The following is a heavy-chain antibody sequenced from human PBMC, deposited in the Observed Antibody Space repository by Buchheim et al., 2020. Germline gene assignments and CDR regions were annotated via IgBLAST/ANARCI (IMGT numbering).Heavy chain of an antibody. J-gene: IGHJ4*02. CDR2: IYYSGDT. CDR1: GGSISSSRYY. V-gene: IGHV4-39*01. D-gene: IGHD6-19*01. CDR3: ARQPGLVVAGLYYFDY. Sequence: QLQLQQSGPGLVKPSETLSLTCTVSGGSISSSRYYWGWIRQPPGKSLEWIGSIYYSGDTYYNPSLRSRVTISVATSKNQFSPRLSSVTAADTAVYYCARQPGLVVAGLYYFDYWGQGTL.